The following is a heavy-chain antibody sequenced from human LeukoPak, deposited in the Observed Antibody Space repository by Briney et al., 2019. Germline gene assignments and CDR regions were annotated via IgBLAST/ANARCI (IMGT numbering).Heavy chain of an antibody. CDR3: ARGVYIAAAQYGY. D-gene: IGHD6-13*01. V-gene: IGHV4-4*07. CDR2: LHTAGST. CDR1: GDSISSYY. J-gene: IGHJ4*02. Sequence: SETLSLTCTVSGDSISSYYWSWIRQPAGKGLEWIGRLHTAGSTNYNPSLKSRVTISVDTSKNQFSLKLSSVTAADTAVYYCARGVYIAAAQYGYWGQGTLVSVSS.